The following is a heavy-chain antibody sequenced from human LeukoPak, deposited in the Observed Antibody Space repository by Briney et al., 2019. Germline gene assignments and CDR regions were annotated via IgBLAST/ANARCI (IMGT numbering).Heavy chain of an antibody. CDR3: ARDEAMVRGVFDY. V-gene: IGHV4-59*11. D-gene: IGHD3-10*01. CDR2: IYYSGST. CDR1: GGSISSHY. J-gene: IGHJ4*02. Sequence: SETLSLTCTVSGGSISSHYWSWIRQPPGKGLEWIGYIYYSGSTNYNPSLKSRVTISVDTSKNQFSLKLSSVTAADTAVYYCARDEAMVRGVFDYWGQGTLVTVSS.